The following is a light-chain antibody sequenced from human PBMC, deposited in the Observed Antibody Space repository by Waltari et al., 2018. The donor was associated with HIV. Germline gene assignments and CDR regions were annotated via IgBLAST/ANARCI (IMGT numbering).Light chain of an antibody. Sequence: QSVLTQPPSVSGAPGPRVTIPCTGSSSNIGAGYDVPWYQQLPGTAPTLLIYGTNNRPSGVPDRFSGSKSGTSASLAITGLQAEDEAEYYCQSYDSSLSGWVVFGGGTKVTVL. V-gene: IGLV1-40*01. CDR2: GTN. J-gene: IGLJ2*01. CDR1: SSNIGAGYD. CDR3: QSYDSSLSGWVV.